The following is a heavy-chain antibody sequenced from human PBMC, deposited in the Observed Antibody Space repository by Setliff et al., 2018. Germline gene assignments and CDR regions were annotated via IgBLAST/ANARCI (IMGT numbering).Heavy chain of an antibody. CDR3: ARSRTTAVKGGVFAV. D-gene: IGHD1-7*01. Sequence: SETLSLTCIVSGASISSGAYYWSWIRQHPGKGLEWIGYIYYSGSTCYNPYLKSRVTISLDASKNQFSLELSSVTAADTAVYYCARSRTTAVKGGVFAVWGRGTLVTVSS. CDR1: GASISSGAYY. V-gene: IGHV4-31*03. J-gene: IGHJ2*01. CDR2: IYYSGST.